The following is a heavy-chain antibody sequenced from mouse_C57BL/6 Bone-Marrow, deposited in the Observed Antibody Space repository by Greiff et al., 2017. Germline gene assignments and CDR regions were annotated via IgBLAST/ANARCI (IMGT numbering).Heavy chain of an antibody. CDR2: INPNNGGT. J-gene: IGHJ4*01. CDR3: AREDYDRGNAMDY. CDR1: GYTFTDYY. D-gene: IGHD2-4*01. Sequence: EVQLQQSGPELVKPGASVKISCKASGYTFTDYYMNWVKQSHGKSLEWIGDINPNNGGTSYNQKFKGKATLTVDKSSNTAYMELRSLTSEDSAVYYCAREDYDRGNAMDYWGQGTSVTVSS. V-gene: IGHV1-26*01.